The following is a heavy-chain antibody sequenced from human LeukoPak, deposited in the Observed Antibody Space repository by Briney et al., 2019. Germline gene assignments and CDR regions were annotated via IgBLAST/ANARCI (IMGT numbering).Heavy chain of an antibody. V-gene: IGHV3-30*02. CDR3: ARGGSGTYYNWYFDL. Sequence: PGGSLRLSCAASGFTFSTYGMHWVRQAPGKGLEWVAFIRSDGSNKYYGDSVKGRFTNSRDNSKNTLFLQMNSLRAEDTAVYYCARGGSGTYYNWYFDLWGRGTLVTVSS. D-gene: IGHD1-26*01. CDR2: IRSDGSNK. J-gene: IGHJ2*01. CDR1: GFTFSTYG.